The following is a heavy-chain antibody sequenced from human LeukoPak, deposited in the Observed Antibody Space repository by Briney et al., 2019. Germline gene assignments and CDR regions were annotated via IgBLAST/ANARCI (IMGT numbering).Heavy chain of an antibody. D-gene: IGHD1-26*01. CDR3: AKGEKWELLSTFDY. J-gene: IGHJ4*02. V-gene: IGHV3-9*03. CDR2: ISWNSGSI. Sequence: GRSLRLSCAASGFTFDDYAMHWVRQAPGKGLEWVSGISWNSGSIGYADSVKGRFTISRDNAKNSLYLQMNSLRAEDMALYYCAKGEKWELLSTFDYWGQGTLVTVSS. CDR1: GFTFDDYA.